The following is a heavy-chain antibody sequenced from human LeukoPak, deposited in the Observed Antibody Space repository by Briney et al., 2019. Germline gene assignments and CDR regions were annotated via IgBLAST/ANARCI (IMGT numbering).Heavy chain of an antibody. CDR3: AKDQPHYTAMVKYYFDY. Sequence: PGGTLRLSCAASGFIFRNYAMTWVRQAPGKGLEWVSGISGTGGATYYADSVKGRFTISRDNSKNTLYLQMNSLRAEDTAVYYCAKDQPHYTAMVKYYFDYWGQGTLVTVSS. CDR2: ISGTGGAT. V-gene: IGHV3-23*01. J-gene: IGHJ4*02. D-gene: IGHD5-18*01. CDR1: GFIFRNYA.